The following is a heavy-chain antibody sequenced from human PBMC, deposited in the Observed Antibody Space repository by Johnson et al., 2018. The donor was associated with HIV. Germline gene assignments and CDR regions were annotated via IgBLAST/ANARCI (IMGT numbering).Heavy chain of an antibody. CDR1: GFTFSSYA. Sequence: VQLVESGGGVVQPGGSLRLSCAASGFTFSSYAMSWVRQAPGTGLEWVSVISGSGGTTYYADSVTGRFTISRDNSKNTLYLQLNSLRAEDTAVDYCARDGWGSRGWDDAFDIWGQGTMVTVSS. J-gene: IGHJ3*02. D-gene: IGHD6-19*01. CDR3: ARDGWGSRGWDDAFDI. V-gene: IGHV3-23*04. CDR2: ISGSGGTT.